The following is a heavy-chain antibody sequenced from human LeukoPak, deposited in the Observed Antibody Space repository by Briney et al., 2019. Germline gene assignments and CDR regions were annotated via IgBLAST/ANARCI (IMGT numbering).Heavy chain of an antibody. CDR1: GGSISSSSYY. Sequence: SETLSLTCTVSGGSISSSSYYWGWIRQPPGKGLEWIGSIYYSGSTNYNPSLKSRVTISVDTSKNQFSLKLSSVTAADTAVYYCARRDSISYYFDYWGQGTLVTVSS. CDR3: ARRDSISYYFDY. CDR2: IYYSGST. J-gene: IGHJ4*02. D-gene: IGHD3-22*01. V-gene: IGHV4-39*07.